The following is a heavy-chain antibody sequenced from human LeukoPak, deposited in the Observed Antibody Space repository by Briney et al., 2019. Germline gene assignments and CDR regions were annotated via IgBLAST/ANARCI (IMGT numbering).Heavy chain of an antibody. J-gene: IGHJ4*02. CDR3: ARAYDILTGPDY. Sequence: PSETLSLTCTASGGSISSYYWSWIRQPPGKGLEWIGYFYYSGSTNYNPSLKSRVTISVDTSKNQFSLKLSSVTAADTAVYYCARAYDILTGPDYWGQGTLVTVSS. D-gene: IGHD3-9*01. CDR2: FYYSGST. V-gene: IGHV4-59*01. CDR1: GGSISSYY.